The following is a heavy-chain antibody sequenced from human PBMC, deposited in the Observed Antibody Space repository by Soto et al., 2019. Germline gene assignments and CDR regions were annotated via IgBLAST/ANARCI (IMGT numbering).Heavy chain of an antibody. CDR1: GYTFTSYD. Sequence: ASVKVSCKASGYTFTSYDINWVRQATGQGLEWMGWMNPNSDNTGYAQKFQGRVTMTRNTSISTAYMELSSLRSEGTAVYYCATSSSWYGDAFDIWGQGTMVTVSS. J-gene: IGHJ3*02. V-gene: IGHV1-8*01. D-gene: IGHD6-13*01. CDR2: MNPNSDNT. CDR3: ATSSSWYGDAFDI.